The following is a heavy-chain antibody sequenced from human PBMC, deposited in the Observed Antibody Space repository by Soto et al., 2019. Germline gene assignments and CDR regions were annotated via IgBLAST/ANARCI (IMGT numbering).Heavy chain of an antibody. J-gene: IGHJ2*01. Sequence: QVQLQESGPGLVKPSQTLSLTCTVSGGSISSGGYYWSWIRQHPGKGLEWIGYIYYSGSTYYNPSLKTGVTVSVDTAKNQFSLKLSSVTAADTAVYYCARDNGRGRSVVPAAHWYFDLWGRGTLVTVSS. D-gene: IGHD2-2*01. CDR3: ARDNGRGRSVVPAAHWYFDL. CDR1: GGSISSGGYY. V-gene: IGHV4-31*03. CDR2: IYYSGST.